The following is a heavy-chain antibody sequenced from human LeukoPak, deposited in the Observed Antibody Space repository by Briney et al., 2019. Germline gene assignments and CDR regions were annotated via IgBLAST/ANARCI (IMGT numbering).Heavy chain of an antibody. Sequence: GGSLRLSCAASGFTFSSYWMSWVRQAPGKGLEWVANIKQDGSEKYYVDSVKGRFAISRDNAKNSLYLQMNSLRAEDTAVYYCARDLYYDSSGNFDYWGQGTLVTVSS. CDR2: IKQDGSEK. D-gene: IGHD3-22*01. J-gene: IGHJ4*02. CDR1: GFTFSSYW. V-gene: IGHV3-7*04. CDR3: ARDLYYDSSGNFDY.